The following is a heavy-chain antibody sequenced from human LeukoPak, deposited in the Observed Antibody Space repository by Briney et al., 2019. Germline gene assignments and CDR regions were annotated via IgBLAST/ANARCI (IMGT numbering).Heavy chain of an antibody. D-gene: IGHD2/OR15-2a*01. CDR1: GGSISSYY. J-gene: IGHJ6*02. V-gene: IGHV4-59*08. Sequence: SETLSLTCTVSGGSISSYYWTWIRQPPGKGLEWIGYIYDSGSTNYNPSLKSRVTISVDTSKNQFSLKLSSVTAADTAVYYCASSVNIYYYGIDVWGQGTTVTVSS. CDR2: IYDSGST. CDR3: ASSVNIYYYGIDV.